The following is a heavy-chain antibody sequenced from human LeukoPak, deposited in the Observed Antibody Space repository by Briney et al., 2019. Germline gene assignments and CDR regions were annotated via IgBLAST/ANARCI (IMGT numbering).Heavy chain of an antibody. D-gene: IGHD4-23*01. Sequence: GGSLRLSCAASGFTFTSYAMSWVRQAPGKGLEWVATINQNGGVKYYVDSVKGRFTISRDNAKTSLFLQMNSLRIDDTAMYYCTRTVNSASDFWGQGTLVTVSS. CDR1: GFTFTSYA. V-gene: IGHV3-7*03. CDR3: TRTVNSASDF. CDR2: INQNGGVK. J-gene: IGHJ4*02.